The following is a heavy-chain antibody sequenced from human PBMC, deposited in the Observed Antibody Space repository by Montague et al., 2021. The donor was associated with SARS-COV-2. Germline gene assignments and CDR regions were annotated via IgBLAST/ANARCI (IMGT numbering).Heavy chain of an antibody. CDR1: GGSFSDDY. CDR2: VYHSGST. J-gene: IGHJ5*01. CDR3: ARGGIRIGMNRGVRSRPFDS. V-gene: IGHV4-34*01. Sequence: TLSLTCAVSGGSFSDDYWSWIRQSPGKGLEWIGEVYHSGSTTYNPSVRSRVLISIDTSRSQISLSLRSVTAADTAVYYCARGGIRIGMNRGVRSRPFDSWGQGTLVTVSS. D-gene: IGHD3-10*01.